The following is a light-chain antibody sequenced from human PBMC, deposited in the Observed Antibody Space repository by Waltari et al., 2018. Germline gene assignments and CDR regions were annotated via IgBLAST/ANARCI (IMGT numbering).Light chain of an antibody. CDR3: MQGTHWPYT. Sequence: DVVMTQSPLSLPVTLGQAASISCKSSQSLVHSDGNTHLNWFQQRAGQSPRRLIYRVSNRDSGVPDRFSGSGSGTDFTLRINRVEAEDVGVYYCMQGTHWPYTFGQGTKLDIK. J-gene: IGKJ2*01. V-gene: IGKV2-30*02. CDR1: QSLVHSDGNTH. CDR2: RVS.